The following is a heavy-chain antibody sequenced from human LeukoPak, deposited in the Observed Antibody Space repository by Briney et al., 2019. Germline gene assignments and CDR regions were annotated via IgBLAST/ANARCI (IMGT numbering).Heavy chain of an antibody. CDR1: GFTFSSYW. CDR2: ISSSSSYI. D-gene: IGHD5-24*01. Sequence: GGSLRLSCAASGFTFSSYWMNWVRQAPGKGLEWVSSISSSSSYIYYADSVKGRFTISRDNAKNSLYLQMNSLRAEDTAVYYCAREMATTWGFDYWGQGTLVTVSS. J-gene: IGHJ4*02. V-gene: IGHV3-21*01. CDR3: AREMATTWGFDY.